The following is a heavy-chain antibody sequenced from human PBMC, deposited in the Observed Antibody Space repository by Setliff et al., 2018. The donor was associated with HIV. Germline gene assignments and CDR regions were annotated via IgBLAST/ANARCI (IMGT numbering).Heavy chain of an antibody. Sequence: GGSLRLSCAASGFTFTSYWMIWVRQAPGKGLEWVGRTRNRANNYITDYATSVQGRFTISRDYSKDSLFLQMDNLETEDTAVYYCVRAAAGLDVWSQGIRVTVSS. J-gene: IGHJ4*02. CDR3: VRAAAGLDV. V-gene: IGHV3-72*01. CDR2: TRNRANNYIT. CDR1: GFTFTSYW.